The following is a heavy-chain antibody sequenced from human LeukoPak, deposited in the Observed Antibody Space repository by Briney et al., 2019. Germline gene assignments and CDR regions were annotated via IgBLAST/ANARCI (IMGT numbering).Heavy chain of an antibody. Sequence: PGGSLRLSCTVSGFTVSSNYMSWVRQAPGKGLEWVSVIYSGGSTYYADSVKGRFTISRDNAKNSLYLQMNSLRDEDTAVYYCARDGVRDGLYFDYWGQGTLVTVSS. CDR3: ARDGVRDGLYFDY. CDR2: IYSGGST. D-gene: IGHD5-24*01. CDR1: GFTVSSNY. V-gene: IGHV3-66*01. J-gene: IGHJ4*02.